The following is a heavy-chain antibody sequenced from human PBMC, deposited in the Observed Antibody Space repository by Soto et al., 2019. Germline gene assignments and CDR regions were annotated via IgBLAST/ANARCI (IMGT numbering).Heavy chain of an antibody. Sequence: QVQLVESGGGVVQPGRSLRLSCAASGFTFSSYALHWVRQAPGKGLEWVAVISFDGSDKYYVDSVKGRFTISRDNSKNTLYLQMNSLRAEDTAVYYCARDVVGGKIPMVRGTDYWGQGTLVTVSS. CDR2: ISFDGSDK. J-gene: IGHJ4*02. V-gene: IGHV3-30*14. D-gene: IGHD3-10*01. CDR1: GFTFSSYA. CDR3: ARDVVGGKIPMVRGTDY.